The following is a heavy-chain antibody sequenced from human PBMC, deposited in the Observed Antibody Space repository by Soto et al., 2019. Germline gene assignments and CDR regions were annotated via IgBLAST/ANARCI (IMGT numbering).Heavy chain of an antibody. V-gene: IGHV3-23*01. CDR1: GFTFSSYA. J-gene: IGHJ5*02. Sequence: PGGSLRLSCAASGFTFSSYAMSWVRQAPGKGLEWVSAISGSGGSTYYADSVKGRFTISRDNSKNTLYLQMNSLRAEDTAVYYCAKDPFPEGGWYNWFDPWGQGTLVTVSS. CDR3: AKDPFPEGGWYNWFDP. D-gene: IGHD6-19*01. CDR2: ISGSGGST.